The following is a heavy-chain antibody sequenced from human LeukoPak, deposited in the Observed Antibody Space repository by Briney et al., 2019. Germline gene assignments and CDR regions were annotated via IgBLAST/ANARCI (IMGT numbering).Heavy chain of an antibody. J-gene: IGHJ4*02. Sequence: GESLSLSCTGSGYSFTSYWIGWVRQMPGKGREWMGFIYPGVFDTRYSPSFQGQVTISADQSISTAYLQWSSLKASDTAMYYCARLRAYYDSSGYYESYFDYWGQGTLVTVSS. CDR2: IYPGVFDT. CDR3: ARLRAYYDSSGYYESYFDY. D-gene: IGHD3-22*01. V-gene: IGHV5-51*01. CDR1: GYSFTSYW.